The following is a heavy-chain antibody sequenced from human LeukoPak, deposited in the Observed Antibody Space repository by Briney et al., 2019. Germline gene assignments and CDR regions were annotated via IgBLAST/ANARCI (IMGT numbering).Heavy chain of an antibody. V-gene: IGHV4-59*08. CDR3: ARGYYGYFGP. CDR2: IYYSGST. D-gene: IGHD4-17*01. CDR1: GASFNAYY. Sequence: SETLSLTCTVSGASFNAYYWNWIRQPPGQGLEWIGYIYYSGSTNYNSSLKSRVTISLDTSKSQFSLRLSSVTAADTAVYYCARGYYGYFGPWGQGTLVTVSS. J-gene: IGHJ5*02.